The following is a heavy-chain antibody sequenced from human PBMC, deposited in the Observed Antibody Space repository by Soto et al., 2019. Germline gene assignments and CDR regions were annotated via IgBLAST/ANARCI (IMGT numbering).Heavy chain of an antibody. CDR3: AKERFGSPRAFDI. V-gene: IGHV3-23*01. D-gene: IGHD1-26*01. CDR1: GFTFSSYA. CDR2: IIGSGGST. J-gene: IGHJ3*02. Sequence: XGSLRLSCSASGFTFSSYAMSWVRQAPGKGLEWVSAIIGSGGSTYYADSVKGRFTISRDNSKNTLYLQMNSLRAEDTAVYYCAKERFGSPRAFDIWDQGTMVTVSS.